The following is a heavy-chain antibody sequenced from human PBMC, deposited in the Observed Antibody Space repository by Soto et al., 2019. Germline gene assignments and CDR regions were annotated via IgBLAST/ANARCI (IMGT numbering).Heavy chain of an antibody. V-gene: IGHV3-53*01. D-gene: IGHD3-16*01. CDR1: GFTVSSNY. Sequence: EVQLVESGGGLIQPGGSLRLSCEASGFTVSSNYMSWVRQAPGKGLDWVSVIYSGGSTFYADSVKGRFTSSRDNSRNTVYLQMNSLRVEDTAVYYCVREAMGHWGQGTLVTVSS. CDR3: VREAMGH. CDR2: IYSGGST. J-gene: IGHJ4*02.